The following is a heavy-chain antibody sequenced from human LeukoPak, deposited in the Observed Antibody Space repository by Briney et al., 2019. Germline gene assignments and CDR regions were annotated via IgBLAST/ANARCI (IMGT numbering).Heavy chain of an antibody. D-gene: IGHD2-15*01. CDR3: AKGPQDCSGGTCYSALVY. J-gene: IGHJ4*02. V-gene: IGHV3-23*01. CDR1: GFTFTTYA. Sequence: GGSLRLSCAASGFTFTTYAMTWVRQAPGEGLEWVSAISGGGGSTSYADSVKGRFTISRDNSKNTLYLQMNSLRAEDTAVYYCAKGPQDCSGGTCYSALVYWGQGTLVTVSS. CDR2: ISGGGGST.